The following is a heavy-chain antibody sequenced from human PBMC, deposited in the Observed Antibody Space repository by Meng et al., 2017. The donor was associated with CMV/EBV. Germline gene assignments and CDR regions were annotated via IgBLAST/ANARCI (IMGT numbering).Heavy chain of an antibody. J-gene: IGHJ4*02. CDR1: GGSFSGYY. V-gene: IGHV4-34*01. CDR2: INHSGST. Sequence: QCGAGRLKPQPTLPLTCAVYGGSFSGYYWSWIRQHPGKGLEWIGEINHSGSTNYNPSLKSRVTISVDTSKNQFSLKLSSVTAADTAVYYCARGLWFGELSPFDYWGQGTLVTVSS. CDR3: ARGLWFGELSPFDY. D-gene: IGHD3-10*01.